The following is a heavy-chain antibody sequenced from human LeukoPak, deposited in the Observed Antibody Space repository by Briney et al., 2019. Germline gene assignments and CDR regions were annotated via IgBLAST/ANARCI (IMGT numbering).Heavy chain of an antibody. J-gene: IGHJ4*02. CDR1: GGSISSYY. CDR3: AHKGGLWSGYYTDY. V-gene: IGHV4-34*01. Sequence: SETLSLTCTVSGGSISSYYWSWIRQPPGKGLEWIGEINHSGSTNYNPSLKSRVTISVDTSKNQFSLKLSSVTAADTAVYYCAHKGGLWSGYYTDYWGQGTLVTVSS. D-gene: IGHD3-3*01. CDR2: INHSGST.